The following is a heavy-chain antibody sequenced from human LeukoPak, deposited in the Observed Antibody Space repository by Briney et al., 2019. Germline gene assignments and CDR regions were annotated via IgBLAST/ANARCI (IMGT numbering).Heavy chain of an antibody. Sequence: SETLSLTCTVSGGSISSYYWSWIRQPPGKGLEWIGYIYDIGSTSYNPSLKSRVTISVDTSSNQFSLMLTSVTAADTAVYYCARGTKTGYTGYDWNYWGQGSLVSVST. CDR3: ARGTKTGYTGYDWNY. D-gene: IGHD5-12*01. J-gene: IGHJ4*02. CDR2: IYDIGST. V-gene: IGHV4-59*01. CDR1: GGSISSYY.